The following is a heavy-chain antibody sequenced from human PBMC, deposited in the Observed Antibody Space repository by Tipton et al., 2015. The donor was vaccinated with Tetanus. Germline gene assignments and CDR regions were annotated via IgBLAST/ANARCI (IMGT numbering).Heavy chain of an antibody. D-gene: IGHD4-17*01. CDR1: GISIGSANYC. CDR2: IYYRGSI. CDR3: ARGGNEYGDPPDY. V-gene: IGHV4-31*11. J-gene: IGHJ4*02. Sequence: TLSLTCAVSGISIGSANYCWSWIRHHPRKGLEWIGYIYYRGSIHYNPSLQSRVFISLDTSANQFSLKLNSVTAADTAVYYRARGGNEYGDPPDYWGRGTLVTVSS.